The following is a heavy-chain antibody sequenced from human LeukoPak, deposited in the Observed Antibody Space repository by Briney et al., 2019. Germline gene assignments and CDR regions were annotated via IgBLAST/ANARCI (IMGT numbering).Heavy chain of an antibody. Sequence: PGGSLRLSCAASGFTFSSYAMSWVRQAPGKGLEWVSAISGSGGSTYYADSVKGRFTISRDNSKNTLYLQMNSLRAEDTAVYYCAKDSPVYSSGSTYMDVWGKGTTVTVSS. CDR1: GFTFSSYA. V-gene: IGHV3-23*01. D-gene: IGHD6-19*01. CDR2: ISGSGGST. J-gene: IGHJ6*03. CDR3: AKDSPVYSSGSTYMDV.